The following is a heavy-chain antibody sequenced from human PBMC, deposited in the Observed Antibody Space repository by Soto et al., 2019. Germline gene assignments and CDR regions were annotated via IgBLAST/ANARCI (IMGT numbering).Heavy chain of an antibody. D-gene: IGHD6-6*01. Sequence: EVQLVESGGGLVQPGGSLRLSCAASGFTFSSYWMSWVRQAPGKGLEWGANIKQDGSEKYYVDSVKGRFTISRDNAKNSLYLQMNSLRAEDTAVYYCARSIAARLNWFDPWGQGTLVTVSS. V-gene: IGHV3-7*01. CDR3: ARSIAARLNWFDP. J-gene: IGHJ5*02. CDR2: IKQDGSEK. CDR1: GFTFSSYW.